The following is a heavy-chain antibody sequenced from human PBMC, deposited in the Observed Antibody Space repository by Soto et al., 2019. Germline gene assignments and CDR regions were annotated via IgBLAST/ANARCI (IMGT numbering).Heavy chain of an antibody. CDR3: ARDLWNYYDSSGYRDDAFDI. D-gene: IGHD3-22*01. Sequence: SVKVSCKASGGTFSSYAISWVRQAPGQGLEWMGGIIPIFGKANYAQKFQGRVTITADESTSTAYMELSSLRSEDTAVYYCARDLWNYYDSSGYRDDAFDIWGQGTMVTVSS. CDR2: IIPIFGKA. CDR1: GGTFSSYA. J-gene: IGHJ3*02. V-gene: IGHV1-69*13.